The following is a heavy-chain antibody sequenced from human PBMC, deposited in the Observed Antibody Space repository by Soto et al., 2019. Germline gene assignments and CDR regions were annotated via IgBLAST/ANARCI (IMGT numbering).Heavy chain of an antibody. CDR2: ISAYNGNT. D-gene: IGHD3-22*01. V-gene: IGHV1-18*04. Sequence: ASVKVSCKAYGYTFTSYGISCVRQAPGQVLEWMGWISAYNGNTNYAQKLQGRVTMTTDTSTSTAYMERRSLRSDDTAVYYCARDRPYYDSSGYSPFDYWGQGTLVTVSS. CDR3: ARDRPYYDSSGYSPFDY. J-gene: IGHJ4*02. CDR1: GYTFTSYG.